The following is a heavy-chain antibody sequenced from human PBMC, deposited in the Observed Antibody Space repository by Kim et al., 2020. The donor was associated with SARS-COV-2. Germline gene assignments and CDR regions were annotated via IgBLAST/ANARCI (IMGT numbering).Heavy chain of an antibody. Sequence: SETLSLTCTVSGGSISSGSYYWGWIRQPPGKGLEWIGSIYYSGSTYYNPSLKSRVTISVDTSKNQFSLTLSSVTAADTAVYYCVRHSNLRRLDYWGQGTLVTVSS. D-gene: IGHD4-17*01. CDR2: IYYSGST. CDR3: VRHSNLRRLDY. J-gene: IGHJ4*02. CDR1: GGSISSGSYY. V-gene: IGHV4-39*01.